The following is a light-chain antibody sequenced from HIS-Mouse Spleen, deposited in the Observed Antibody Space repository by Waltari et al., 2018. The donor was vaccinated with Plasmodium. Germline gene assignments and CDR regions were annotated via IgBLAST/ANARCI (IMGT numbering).Light chain of an antibody. J-gene: IGKJ3*01. Sequence: EIVLTQSPATLSLSPGERATLSCRASQGVSSYLAWYQQKPGQAPRLLIYDASNRATGSPASFSGSGSGTDFTLTISSLEPEDFAVYYCQQLSNWPITFGPGTKVDIK. CDR1: QGVSSY. V-gene: IGKV3-11*01. CDR2: DAS. CDR3: QQLSNWPIT.